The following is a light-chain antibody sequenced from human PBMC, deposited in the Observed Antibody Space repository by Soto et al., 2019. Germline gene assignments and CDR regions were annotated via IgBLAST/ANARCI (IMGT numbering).Light chain of an antibody. CDR3: QQYNSYST. V-gene: IGKV1-5*01. Sequence: DIQMTQSPSTLSASVGDRVTITCRASQSISTWLAWYQQKPGKAPKLLIYDASSLERGVPSRFSGSGSGTEFTLTISSQQPEDVASYYCQQYNSYSTFGQGTKVEIK. CDR2: DAS. J-gene: IGKJ1*01. CDR1: QSISTW.